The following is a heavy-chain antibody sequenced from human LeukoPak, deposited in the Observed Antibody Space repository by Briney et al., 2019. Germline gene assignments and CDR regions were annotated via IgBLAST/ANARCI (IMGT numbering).Heavy chain of an antibody. Sequence: EASVKVSFKASGYTFTSYGISWVRQAPGQGLEWMGWISAYNGNTNYAQKLQGRVTMTTDTSTSTAYMELRSLRSDDTAVYYCARDIKWIQPGYYFDYWGQGTLVTVSS. CDR2: ISAYNGNT. D-gene: IGHD5-18*01. CDR1: GYTFTSYG. V-gene: IGHV1-18*01. J-gene: IGHJ4*02. CDR3: ARDIKWIQPGYYFDY.